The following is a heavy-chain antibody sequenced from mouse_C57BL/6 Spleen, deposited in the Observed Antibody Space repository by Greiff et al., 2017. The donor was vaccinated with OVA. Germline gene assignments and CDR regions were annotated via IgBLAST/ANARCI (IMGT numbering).Heavy chain of an antibody. CDR3: ARSEGGYYSWFDY. CDR1: GYTFTSYW. J-gene: IGHJ3*01. V-gene: IGHV1-53*01. Sequence: VQLQQPGTDLVKPGASVKLSCKASGYTFTSYWMHWVKQRPGQGLEWIGNINPSNGGTNYNEKFKSKATLTVDKSSSTAYMQLSSLTSEDSAVYYCARSEGGYYSWFDYWGQGTLVTVSA. D-gene: IGHD2-3*01. CDR2: INPSNGGT.